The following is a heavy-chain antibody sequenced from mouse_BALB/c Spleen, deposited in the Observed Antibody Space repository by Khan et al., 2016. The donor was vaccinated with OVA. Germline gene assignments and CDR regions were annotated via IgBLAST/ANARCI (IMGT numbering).Heavy chain of an antibody. CDR2: ISTNYGDA. D-gene: IGHD1-1*02. J-gene: IGHJ3*01. CDR3: VRGGKFAY. Sequence: QVQLQQSGAELVRPGVSVKISCKASGYTFTDYTMHWVKQRHAKSLEWIGVISTNYGDADYNQKFQGKASMTLDRSSSTVYMELARLTSEDSAIXYCVRGGKFAYWGQGTLVTVSA. CDR1: GYTFTDYT. V-gene: IGHV1S137*01.